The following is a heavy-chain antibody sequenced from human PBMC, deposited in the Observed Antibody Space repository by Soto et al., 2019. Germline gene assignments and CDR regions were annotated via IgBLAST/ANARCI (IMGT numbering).Heavy chain of an antibody. Sequence: SLQVSWECSGAPLRRYAISWVRQDPGQGLEWMGGIIPIFGTANYAQKFQGRVTITADESTSTAYMELSSLRSEDTAVYYCAIMLVSGWSVHDAFDIWGKGTMVTVS. V-gene: IGHV1-69*13. CDR1: GAPLRRYA. CDR2: IIPIFGTA. J-gene: IGHJ3*02. D-gene: IGHD6-19*01. CDR3: AIMLVSGWSVHDAFDI.